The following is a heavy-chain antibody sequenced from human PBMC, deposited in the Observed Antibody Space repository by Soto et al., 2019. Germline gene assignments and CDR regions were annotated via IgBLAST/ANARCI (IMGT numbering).Heavy chain of an antibody. V-gene: IGHV3-30*18. D-gene: IGHD6-19*01. J-gene: IGHJ4*02. Sequence: GGSLRLSCAASGFTFSSYGMHWVRQAPGKGLEWVAVISYDGSNKYYADSVKGRFTISRDNSKNTLYLQMNSLRAEDTAVYYCAKVTKSGIAVSHFDYWGQGTLVTVSS. CDR3: AKVTKSGIAVSHFDY. CDR2: ISYDGSNK. CDR1: GFTFSSYG.